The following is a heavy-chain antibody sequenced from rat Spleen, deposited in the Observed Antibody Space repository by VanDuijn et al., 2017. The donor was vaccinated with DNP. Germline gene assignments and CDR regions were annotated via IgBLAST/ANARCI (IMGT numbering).Heavy chain of an antibody. Sequence: EVQLQESGPGLVKPSQSLSLPCSVTGYSITSNYWGRIRKFPGNKMEWIGHISYSGTTSYNQSLKSRISITRDTSKNQFFLQLNSVTTEDTATYYCARFPTGIDYWGQGTMVTVSS. CDR3: ARFPTGIDY. J-gene: IGHJ1*01. CDR1: GYSITSNY. D-gene: IGHD1-7*01. V-gene: IGHV3-1*01. CDR2: ISYSGTT.